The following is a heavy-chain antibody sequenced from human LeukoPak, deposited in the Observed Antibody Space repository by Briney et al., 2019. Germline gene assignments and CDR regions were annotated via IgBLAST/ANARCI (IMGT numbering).Heavy chain of an antibody. J-gene: IGHJ4*02. CDR3: AKDLTGDFDY. CDR1: GFTFSSYA. D-gene: IGHD1-20*01. V-gene: IGHV3-23*01. Sequence: GGSLRLSCAASGFTFSSYAMSWVRQAPGKGLEWVSAISGGGGSTYYADSVKGRFTISRDNSKNTLYLQMDSLRAEDTAVYYCAKDLTGDFDYWGQGTLVTVSS. CDR2: ISGGGGST.